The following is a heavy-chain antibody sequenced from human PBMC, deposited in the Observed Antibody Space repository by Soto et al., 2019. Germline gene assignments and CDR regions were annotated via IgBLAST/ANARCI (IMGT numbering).Heavy chain of an antibody. V-gene: IGHV3-74*01. D-gene: IGHD2-21*02. CDR1: GFNFSPYW. J-gene: IGHJ5*02. Sequence: GGSLRLSCAASGFNFSPYWMHWVRQTPGKGLVWVSRINAEGNTIYADSVKGRFTISRDNAKNMLYLQMTSLRAEDTAVYFCARGSNTAFDPWGQGTPVTVS. CDR3: ARGSNTAFDP. CDR2: INAEGNT.